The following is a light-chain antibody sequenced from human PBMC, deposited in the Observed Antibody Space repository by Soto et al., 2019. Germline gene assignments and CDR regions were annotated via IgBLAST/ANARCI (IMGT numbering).Light chain of an antibody. V-gene: IGLV2-14*01. CDR2: EVS. CDR1: SSDVGGYNY. J-gene: IGLJ1*01. CDR3: SSYTSSSTYV. Sequence: QSALTQPASVSGSPGQSITISCTVTSSDVGGYNYVSWYQQHPGKAPKPMIYEVSNRPSGVSNRFSGSKSGNTASLTISGLQAEDEADYYCSSYTSSSTYVFGTGTKVTVL.